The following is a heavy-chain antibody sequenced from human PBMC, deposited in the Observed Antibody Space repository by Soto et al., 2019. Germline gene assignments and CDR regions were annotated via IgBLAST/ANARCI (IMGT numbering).Heavy chain of an antibody. Sequence: ASVKVSCKASGGTFSSYAISWVRQAPGQGLEWMGGIIPIFGTANYAQKFQGRVTITADKSTSTAYMELSSLRSEDTAVYYCARVPYSSSWSGDLDYWGQGTLVAVSS. J-gene: IGHJ4*02. V-gene: IGHV1-69*06. CDR3: ARVPYSSSWSGDLDY. CDR1: GGTFSSYA. D-gene: IGHD6-13*01. CDR2: IIPIFGTA.